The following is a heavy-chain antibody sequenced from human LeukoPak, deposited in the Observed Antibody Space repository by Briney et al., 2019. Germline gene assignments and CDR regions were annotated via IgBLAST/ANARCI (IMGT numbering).Heavy chain of an antibody. Sequence: GGSLRLSCAASGFTVSSNYMSWVRPAPGKGLEWVSVIYSGGSTYYADSVKGRFTISRDNSKNTLYLQMNSLRAEDTAVYYCARPRDGYTPFDYWGQGTLVTVSS. D-gene: IGHD5-24*01. CDR1: GFTVSSNY. CDR3: ARPRDGYTPFDY. V-gene: IGHV3-53*01. CDR2: IYSGGST. J-gene: IGHJ4*02.